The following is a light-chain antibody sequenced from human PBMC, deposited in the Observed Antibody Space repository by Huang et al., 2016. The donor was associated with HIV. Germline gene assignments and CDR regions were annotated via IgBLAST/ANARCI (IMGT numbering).Light chain of an antibody. J-gene: IGKJ2*01. CDR1: QSVSSY. CDR2: DAS. Sequence: EIVLTQSPATLSLSPGERATLSCRASQSVSSYLAWYQQKPGQAPRLLIYDASNRATGIPARFSGSGSGTDVTLTISSLEPEDFAVYYCQQRTFGQGTKLEIK. V-gene: IGKV3-11*01. CDR3: QQRT.